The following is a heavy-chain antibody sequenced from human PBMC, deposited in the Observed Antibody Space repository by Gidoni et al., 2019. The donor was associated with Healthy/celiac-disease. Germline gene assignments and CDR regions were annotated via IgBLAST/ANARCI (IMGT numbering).Heavy chain of an antibody. V-gene: IGHV1-24*01. CDR1: S. J-gene: IGHJ6*02. Sequence: SMHWVRQAPGKGLEWMGGFDPEDGETIYAQKFQGRVTMTEDTSTDTAYMELSSLRSEDTAVYYCATPGVVIGQHYYGMDVWGQGTTVTVSS. D-gene: IGHD3-3*01. CDR2: FDPEDGET. CDR3: ATPGVVIGQHYYGMDV.